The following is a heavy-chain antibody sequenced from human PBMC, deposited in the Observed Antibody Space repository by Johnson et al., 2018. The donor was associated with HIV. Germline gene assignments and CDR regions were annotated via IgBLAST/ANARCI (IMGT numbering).Heavy chain of an antibody. D-gene: IGHD4-23*01. CDR2: INWNGDNT. Sequence: VQLVESGGGVVQPGRSLRLSCAASGFTFDDYDMNWVRQAPGKGLEWVSGINWNGDNTGYGDSVKGRFTIFRDNAKNSLYLQMNRLRAEDTALYYCARVSDDDGGNPAAWGAFDVWGQGTMVTVSS. CDR1: GFTFDDYD. CDR3: ARVSDDDGGNPAAWGAFDV. V-gene: IGHV3-20*04. J-gene: IGHJ3*01.